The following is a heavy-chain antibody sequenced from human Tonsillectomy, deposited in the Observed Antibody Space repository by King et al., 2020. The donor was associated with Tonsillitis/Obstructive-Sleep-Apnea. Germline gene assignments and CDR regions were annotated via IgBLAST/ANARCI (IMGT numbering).Heavy chain of an antibody. CDR2: ISNSGGNT. J-gene: IGHJ4*02. CDR3: AKDRWGTYPDN. CDR1: GFTFSSYA. V-gene: IGHV3-23*04. D-gene: IGHD3-16*01. Sequence: AQLVESGGGLVQPGGSLRLSCAASGFTFSSYAMSWVRQAPGKGLEWVSTISNSGGNTYYTDSVKGRFTISRDNSKNTLYLQMNSLRAEDTAVYYCAKDRWGTYPDNWGQGTLVTVSS.